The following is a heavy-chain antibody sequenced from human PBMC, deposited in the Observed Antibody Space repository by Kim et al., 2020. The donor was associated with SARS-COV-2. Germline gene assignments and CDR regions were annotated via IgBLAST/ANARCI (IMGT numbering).Heavy chain of an antibody. CDR2: MNPNSGNT. CDR1: GYTFTSYD. Sequence: ASVKVSCKASGYTFTSYDINWVRQATGQGLEWMGWMNPNSGNTGYAQKFQGRVTMTRNTSISTAYMELSSLRSEDTAVYYCARMYSSGWYWLKTLNWFDPWGQGTLVTVSS. D-gene: IGHD6-19*01. J-gene: IGHJ5*02. CDR3: ARMYSSGWYWLKTLNWFDP. V-gene: IGHV1-8*01.